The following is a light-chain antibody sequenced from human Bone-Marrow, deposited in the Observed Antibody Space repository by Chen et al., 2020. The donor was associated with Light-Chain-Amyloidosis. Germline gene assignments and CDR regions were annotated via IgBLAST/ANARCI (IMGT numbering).Light chain of an antibody. J-gene: IGLJ3*02. Sequence: QSVLTQPPSASGTPGQRVTISCSGGRSNVGANGVNWYQQLPGAAPKLLIFDTTRRPSGVPDRFSGSKSGTSASLAISDLQSEDEAHYYCAPWDDRLNGWVFGGGTRLTVL. CDR1: RSNVGANG. CDR3: APWDDRLNGWV. V-gene: IGLV1-44*01. CDR2: DTT.